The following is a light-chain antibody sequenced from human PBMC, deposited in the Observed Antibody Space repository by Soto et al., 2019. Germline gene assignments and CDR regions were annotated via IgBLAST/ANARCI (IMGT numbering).Light chain of an antibody. Sequence: DIRMTQSPSTLSASVADRVTITCRASQSISSWLAWYQQKPGKAPKLLIYDASSLESGVPSRFSGSGSGTEFTLTISSLQPDDFATYYCQQYNSYSYTFGQGTKLEIK. CDR1: QSISSW. J-gene: IGKJ2*01. V-gene: IGKV1-5*01. CDR3: QQYNSYSYT. CDR2: DAS.